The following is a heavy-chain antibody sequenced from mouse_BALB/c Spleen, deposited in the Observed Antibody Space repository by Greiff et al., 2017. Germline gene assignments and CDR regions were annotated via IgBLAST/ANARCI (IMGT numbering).Heavy chain of an antibody. CDR2: IRLKSNNYAT. CDR3: TRSYYYGSSPWFAY. Sequence: EVQRVESGGGLVQPGGSMKLSCVASGFTFSNYWMNWVRQSPEKGLEWVAEIRLKSNNYATHYAESVKGRFTISRDDSKSSVYLQMNNLRAEDTGIYYCTRSYYYGSSPWFAYWGQGTLVTVSA. V-gene: IGHV6-6*02. CDR1: GFTFSNYW. D-gene: IGHD1-1*01. J-gene: IGHJ3*01.